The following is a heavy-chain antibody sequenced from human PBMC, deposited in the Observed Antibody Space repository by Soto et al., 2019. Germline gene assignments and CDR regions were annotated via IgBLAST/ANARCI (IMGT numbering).Heavy chain of an antibody. CDR2: IIPIFGTT. Sequence: QVQLVQSGAEVKKPGSSVKVSCKTSGDIFSGYSISWVRQAPGQGLEWMGGIIPIFGTTNYAQRFHGRVMITADKSTSTVYMEVYSLKSEDTAVYYCARDLGSGYDPGDYWGQGTLVTVSS. J-gene: IGHJ4*02. D-gene: IGHD5-12*01. CDR3: ARDLGSGYDPGDY. CDR1: GDIFSGYS. V-gene: IGHV1-69*14.